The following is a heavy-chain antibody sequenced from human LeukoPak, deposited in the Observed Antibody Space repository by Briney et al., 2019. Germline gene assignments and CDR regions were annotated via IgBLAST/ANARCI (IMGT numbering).Heavy chain of an antibody. D-gene: IGHD2-15*01. CDR3: AREAANNAFDI. CDR1: GYTFTGYY. Sequence: ASVKVSCKASGYTFTGYYMHWVRQATGQGLEWMGWMNPNSGNTGYAQKFQGRVTITRNTSISTAYMELSSLRSEDTAVYYCAREAANNAFDIWGQGTMVTVSS. CDR2: MNPNSGNT. V-gene: IGHV1-8*03. J-gene: IGHJ3*02.